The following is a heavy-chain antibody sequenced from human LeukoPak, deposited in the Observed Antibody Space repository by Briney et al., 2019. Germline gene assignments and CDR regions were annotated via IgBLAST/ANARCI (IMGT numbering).Heavy chain of an antibody. J-gene: IGHJ5*02. V-gene: IGHV4-59*01. CDR3: ARADVNNWFDP. Sequence: PSETLSLTCTVSGGSINSYYWSWIRQPPGKGLEWIGYIYYSGSTNYNPSPKSRVTISVDTSKNQFSLKLSSVTAADTAVYYCARADVNNWFDPWGQGTLVTVSS. CDR2: IYYSGST. CDR1: GGSINSYY.